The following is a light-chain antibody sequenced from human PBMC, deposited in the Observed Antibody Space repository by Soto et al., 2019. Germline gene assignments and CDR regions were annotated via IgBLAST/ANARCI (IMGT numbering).Light chain of an antibody. CDR2: YVS. J-gene: IGLJ1*01. V-gene: IGLV2-14*01. Sequence: QSVLTQPASVSGSPGQSITISCTGTSSVVGGYTYVPSYQQLPVQAPKPMIYYVSDRPSGLSTRFSASKSGHPSSLTISGLPAEDEADYYCSSYPSSSLYVFGTGTKGTVL. CDR1: SSVVGGYTY. CDR3: SSYPSSSLYV.